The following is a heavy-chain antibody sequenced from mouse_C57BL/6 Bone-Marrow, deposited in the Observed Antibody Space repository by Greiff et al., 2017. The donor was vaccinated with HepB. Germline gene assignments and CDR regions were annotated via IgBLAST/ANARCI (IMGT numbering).Heavy chain of an antibody. D-gene: IGHD1-1*01. V-gene: IGHV1-69*01. Sequence: QVQLQQPGAELVMPGASVKLSCKASGYTFTSYWMHWVKQRPGQGLEWIGEIDPSDSYTNYNQKFKGKSTLTVDKSSSTAYMQLSSLTSEASAVYYCARGGYGSSSRYFDVWGTGTTVTVSS. CDR1: GYTFTSYW. CDR2: IDPSDSYT. J-gene: IGHJ1*03. CDR3: ARGGYGSSSRYFDV.